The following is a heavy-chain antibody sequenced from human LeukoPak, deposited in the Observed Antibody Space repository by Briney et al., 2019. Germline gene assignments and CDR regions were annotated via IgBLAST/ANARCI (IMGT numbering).Heavy chain of an antibody. Sequence: SSETLSLTCTVSTGSMPTYYWSWIRQPPGKGLKWIGFIWNSGITNYNPSLKSRITISADTSKNQFSLKLSSVTAADTAVYYCARLVYDTSDYYYFDHWGQGTLVTVSS. CDR3: ARLVYDTSDYYYFDH. CDR1: TGSMPTYY. V-gene: IGHV4-59*08. J-gene: IGHJ4*02. CDR2: IWNSGIT. D-gene: IGHD3-22*01.